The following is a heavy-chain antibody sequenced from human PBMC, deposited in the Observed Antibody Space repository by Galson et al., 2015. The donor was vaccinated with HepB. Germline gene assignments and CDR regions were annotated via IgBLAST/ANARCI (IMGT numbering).Heavy chain of an antibody. V-gene: IGHV3-21*01. D-gene: IGHD1-26*01. CDR2: IISSGGNM. CDR1: GITFGSCN. CDR3: SRSTASGNYVPWYCDI. J-gene: IGHJ4*01. Sequence: LGLSCAVPGITFGSCNMNWGRQAPGKGLEGGSCIISSGGNMYYADSVQSRFTISRDNAKNTLYPQMQSLRAGDTAIYYSSRSTASGNYVPWYCDIWGHGTLVTVSS.